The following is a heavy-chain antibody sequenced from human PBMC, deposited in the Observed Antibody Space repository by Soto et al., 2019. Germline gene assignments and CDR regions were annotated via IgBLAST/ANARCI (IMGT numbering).Heavy chain of an antibody. CDR3: VKGGIVVVPAAYWFDP. V-gene: IGHV3-64D*06. J-gene: IGHJ5*02. Sequence: GGSLRLSCSASGFTFSSYAMHWVRQAPGKGLEYVSAISSNGGSTYYADSVKGRFTISRDNSKNTLYLQMSSLRAEDTALYYCVKGGIVVVPAAYWFDPWGQGTLVTVSS. CDR2: ISSNGGST. D-gene: IGHD2-2*01. CDR1: GFTFSSYA.